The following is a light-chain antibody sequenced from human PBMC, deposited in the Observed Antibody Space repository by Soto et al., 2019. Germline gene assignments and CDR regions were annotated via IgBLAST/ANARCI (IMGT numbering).Light chain of an antibody. CDR1: QSVSSN. V-gene: IGKV3-15*01. CDR2: GAS. Sequence: EIVMTQSPATLSVSPGERATLSCRASQSVSSNLAWYQQKPGQAPRLLIYGASTRANGIPARFSGSGSGTEFTLTISSLQSEDFAVYYCQQYNNWPPWTFGQGNKVEIK. CDR3: QQYNNWPPWT. J-gene: IGKJ1*01.